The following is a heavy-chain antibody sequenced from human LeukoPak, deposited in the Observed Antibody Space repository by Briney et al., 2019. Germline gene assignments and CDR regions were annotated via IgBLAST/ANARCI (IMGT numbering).Heavy chain of an antibody. Sequence: GESLTISCTGSGYSFTSYWIGWVRQMPGKGLEWTGIIYPGDSDTRYSPSFQGQVTISADKSISTAYLQWSSLKASDTAMYYCARHRTTGTDSSGFFDYWGQGTLVTVSS. V-gene: IGHV5-51*01. D-gene: IGHD3-22*01. CDR2: IYPGDSDT. CDR3: ARHRTTGTDSSGFFDY. J-gene: IGHJ4*02. CDR1: GYSFTSYW.